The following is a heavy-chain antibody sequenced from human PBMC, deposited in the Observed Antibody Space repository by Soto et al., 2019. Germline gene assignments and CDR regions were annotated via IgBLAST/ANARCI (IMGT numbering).Heavy chain of an antibody. Sequence: PSETLSLTCPVSGGSISSYYWSWIRQPPGKGLEWIGYIYYSGSTNYNPSLKSRVTISVDTSKNQFSLKLSSVTAADTAVYYCASTSGSFDGHDAFDIWGQGTMVTVSS. J-gene: IGHJ3*02. CDR2: IYYSGST. V-gene: IGHV4-59*01. CDR1: GGSISSYY. D-gene: IGHD1-26*01. CDR3: ASTSGSFDGHDAFDI.